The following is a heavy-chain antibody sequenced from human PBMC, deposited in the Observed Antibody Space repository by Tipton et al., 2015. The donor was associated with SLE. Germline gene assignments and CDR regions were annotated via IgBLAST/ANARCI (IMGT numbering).Heavy chain of an antibody. D-gene: IGHD3-10*01. CDR3: ARLEGVTGYMDV. CDR2: IYYSGST. V-gene: IGHV4-39*07. J-gene: IGHJ6*03. Sequence: GMVKPSETLSLTCTVSGGSISSSSYYWGWIRQPPGKGLEWIGSIYYSGSTYYNPSLKSRVTIAVDTSKNQFSLKLSSGTAADTAVYHCARLEGVTGYMDVWGKGTTVTVSS. CDR1: GGSISSSSYY.